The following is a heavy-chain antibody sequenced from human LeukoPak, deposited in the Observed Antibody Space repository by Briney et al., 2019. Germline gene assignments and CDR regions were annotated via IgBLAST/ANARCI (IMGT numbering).Heavy chain of an antibody. D-gene: IGHD2-15*01. Sequence: ASVKVSYKASGYTFTSYGISWVRQAPGQGLEWMGWISAYNGNTNYAQKLQGRVTMTTDTSTSTAYMELRSLRSDDTAVYYCATDVRRSGYCSGGSCYSRLGYWGQGTLVTVSS. CDR3: ATDVRRSGYCSGGSCYSRLGY. V-gene: IGHV1-18*01. CDR1: GYTFTSYG. J-gene: IGHJ4*02. CDR2: ISAYNGNT.